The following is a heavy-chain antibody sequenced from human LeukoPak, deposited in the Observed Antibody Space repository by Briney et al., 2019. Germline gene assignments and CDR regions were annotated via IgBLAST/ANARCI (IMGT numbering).Heavy chain of an antibody. CDR1: GFTFSSYW. V-gene: IGHV3-30*03. Sequence: PGGSLRLSCAASGFTFSSYWMTWVRQAPGKGLEWVALISYDGSNTYYADSVKGRFTISRDNSKNTLFLQMNSLRPEDTALYYCARVRGYCSGGSCYSDYWGQGTLVTVSS. CDR2: ISYDGSNT. CDR3: ARVRGYCSGGSCYSDY. J-gene: IGHJ4*02. D-gene: IGHD2-15*01.